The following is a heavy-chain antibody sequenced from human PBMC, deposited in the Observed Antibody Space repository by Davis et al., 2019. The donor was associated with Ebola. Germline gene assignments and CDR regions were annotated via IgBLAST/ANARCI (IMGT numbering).Heavy chain of an antibody. CDR1: GHTFTSYG. Sequence: ASVKVSCKASGHTFTSYGISWVRQAPGQGLEWMGWISAYNGNTNYAQKLQGRVTMTTDTSTSTAYMELRSLRSDDTAVYYCARDGRYYDSSGFPADYWGQGTLVTVSS. CDR2: ISAYNGNT. J-gene: IGHJ4*02. V-gene: IGHV1-18*01. CDR3: ARDGRYYDSSGFPADY. D-gene: IGHD3-22*01.